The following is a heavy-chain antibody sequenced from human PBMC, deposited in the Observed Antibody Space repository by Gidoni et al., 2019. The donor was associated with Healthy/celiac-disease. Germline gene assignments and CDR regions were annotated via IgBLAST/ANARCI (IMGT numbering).Heavy chain of an antibody. CDR2: IWYDGSNK. CDR1: GCTFSSYG. Sequence: QVQLVESGGGVVQLGRSLRLSCAASGCTFSSYGMHWVRQAPGKGLEWVAVIWYDGSNKYYAASVKGRFTISRDNSKNTLYLQMNSLRAEDTAVYYCARAAYYYDSSGFQHWGQGTLVTVSS. V-gene: IGHV3-33*01. J-gene: IGHJ1*01. CDR3: ARAAYYYDSSGFQH. D-gene: IGHD3-22*01.